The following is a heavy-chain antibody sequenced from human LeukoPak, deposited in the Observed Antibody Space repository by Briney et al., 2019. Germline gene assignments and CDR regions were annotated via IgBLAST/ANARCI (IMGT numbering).Heavy chain of an antibody. J-gene: IGHJ4*02. Sequence: GGSLRLSCAASGFTFSGYAMSWVRQAPGKGLEWVSAISGSGGSTHYADSVKGRFTISRDNSKNTLYLQMSSLRAEDTAVYYCARDQSLTTKYSDYWGQGTLVTVSS. CDR2: ISGSGGST. D-gene: IGHD2/OR15-2a*01. CDR3: ARDQSLTTKYSDY. V-gene: IGHV3-23*01. CDR1: GFTFSGYA.